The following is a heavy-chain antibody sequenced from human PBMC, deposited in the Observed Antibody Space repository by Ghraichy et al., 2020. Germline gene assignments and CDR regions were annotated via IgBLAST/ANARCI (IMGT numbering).Heavy chain of an antibody. D-gene: IGHD6-13*01. CDR1: GGSISSSSYY. Sequence: SETLSLTCTVSGGSISSSSYYWGWIRQPPGKGLEWIGSIYYSGSTYYNPSLKSRVTISVDTSKNQFSLKLSSVTAADTAVYYCARHAGDVFRAAGTRAGWFDPWGQGTLVTVSS. CDR2: IYYSGST. J-gene: IGHJ5*02. V-gene: IGHV4-39*01. CDR3: ARHAGDVFRAAGTRAGWFDP.